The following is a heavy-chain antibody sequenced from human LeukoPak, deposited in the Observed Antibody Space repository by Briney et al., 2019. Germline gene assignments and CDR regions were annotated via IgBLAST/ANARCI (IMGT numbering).Heavy chain of an antibody. Sequence: ASVKVSCKASGYTFTSYGISWVRQAPGQGLEWMGWISAYNGNTNYAQKLQGRVTMTTDTSTSTAYMELRSLRSDDTAVYYCARDKGSSGWPPELNDAFDIWGQGTMVTVSS. CDR2: ISAYNGNT. D-gene: IGHD6-19*01. CDR3: ARDKGSSGWPPELNDAFDI. CDR1: GYTFTSYG. J-gene: IGHJ3*02. V-gene: IGHV1-18*01.